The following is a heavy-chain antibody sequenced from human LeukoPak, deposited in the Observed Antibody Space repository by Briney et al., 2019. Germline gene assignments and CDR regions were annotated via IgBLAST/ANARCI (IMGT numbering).Heavy chain of an antibody. D-gene: IGHD3-10*01. Sequence: PGGSLRLSCAASGFTVSTNYMTWIRQAPGKGLEWVSVMYTLGNTNYADSVRGRFTISRDNSKNTLYLQMTSLRAEDTAVYYCAKDQGSGSENYSWGYFDYWGQGTLVTVSS. V-gene: IGHV3-53*01. J-gene: IGHJ4*02. CDR2: MYTLGNT. CDR3: AKDQGSGSENYSWGYFDY. CDR1: GFTVSTNY.